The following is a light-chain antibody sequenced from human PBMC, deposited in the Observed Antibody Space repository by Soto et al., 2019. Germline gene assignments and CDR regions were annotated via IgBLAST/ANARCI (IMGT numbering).Light chain of an antibody. CDR1: RGSSSY. Sequence: ETVLTKYSAERLLSKEERSPLSWRASRGSSSYLGWYQQKPGQPPRLRSYDASTRSTGIPPRFSGGGSGTQFTLTICSLGLDDVATYYCQQYNGHPPTFGQGTKVDI. CDR2: DAS. V-gene: IGKV3-11*01. J-gene: IGKJ1*01. CDR3: QQYNGHPPT.